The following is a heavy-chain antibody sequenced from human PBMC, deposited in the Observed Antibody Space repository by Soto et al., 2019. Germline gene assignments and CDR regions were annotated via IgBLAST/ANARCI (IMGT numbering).Heavy chain of an antibody. Sequence: QVQLVESGGGLVKPGGSLRLSCAASGFTFSDYYMSWIRQAPGKGLEWISYISPGSTYINYADSVKGRFTISRDNAKNSLHRQMNSLRAEDTAIYYCATHRPTTAAAGTGYYYGMDVWGQGTTVTVSS. D-gene: IGHD6-13*01. CDR1: GFTFSDYY. CDR2: ISPGSTYI. V-gene: IGHV3-11*06. CDR3: ATHRPTTAAAGTGYYYGMDV. J-gene: IGHJ6*02.